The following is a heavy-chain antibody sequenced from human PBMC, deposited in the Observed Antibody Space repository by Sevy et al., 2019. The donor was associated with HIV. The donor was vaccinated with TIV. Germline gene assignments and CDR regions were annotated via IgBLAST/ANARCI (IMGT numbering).Heavy chain of an antibody. J-gene: IGHJ6*03. Sequence: GGSLRLSCAASGFSFSNYAMSWVRQAPGKGLEWVSSISDSGGGTYYTGSVKGRFTISRDNSKNTLFLQMNSLRVEDTAIYYCAKINGAYENMDVWGIGTTVTVSS. V-gene: IGHV3-23*01. CDR1: GFSFSNYA. D-gene: IGHD5-12*01. CDR2: ISDSGGGT. CDR3: AKINGAYENMDV.